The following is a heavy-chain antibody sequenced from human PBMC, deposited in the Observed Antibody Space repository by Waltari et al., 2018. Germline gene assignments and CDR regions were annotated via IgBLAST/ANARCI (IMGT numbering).Heavy chain of an antibody. D-gene: IGHD3-16*01. V-gene: IGHV3-21*01. CDR2: SSADSSYS. CDR3: ASGGWGFYLGY. Sequence: EVQLVESGGGLVKPGGSLRLSCAASGFSFSTYSMNWVRQAPGKGLEWISSSSADSSYSHYAESVKGRFTVSRDNAKNSLSLQINSLRAEDTAVYYCASGGWGFYLGYWGQGALVTVSS. J-gene: IGHJ4*02. CDR1: GFSFSTYS.